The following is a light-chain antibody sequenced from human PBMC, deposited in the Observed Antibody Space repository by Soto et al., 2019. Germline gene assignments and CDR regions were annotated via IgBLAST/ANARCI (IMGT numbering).Light chain of an antibody. CDR2: EVI. Sequence: QSVLTQPASVSGSPGQSITISCTGTSSDIGGYDYVSWFQQHPGRAPKLLIYEVIKRPSGVSTRFSGSKSGNTASLTISGIQAEDEADFYCSSFTTSSTWVFGVGTKLTVL. CDR3: SSFTTSSTWV. V-gene: IGLV2-14*01. CDR1: SSDIGGYDY. J-gene: IGLJ3*02.